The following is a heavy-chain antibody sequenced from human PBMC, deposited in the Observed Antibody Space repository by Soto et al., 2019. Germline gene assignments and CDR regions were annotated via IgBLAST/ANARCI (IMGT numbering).Heavy chain of an antibody. CDR3: ARGITGTTYDY. CDR1: GFIVSHNY. D-gene: IGHD1-20*01. V-gene: IGHV3-53*01. Sequence: EVQLVESVGGLIQPGGSLRLSCISSGFIVSHNYMSWVRQAPGTGLEWVSVIYSSGATYYADSVKGRFTISRDDSKNTLYLQMNSLRAEDTAVYYCARGITGTTYDYWGQGTLVTVSS. CDR2: IYSSGAT. J-gene: IGHJ4*02.